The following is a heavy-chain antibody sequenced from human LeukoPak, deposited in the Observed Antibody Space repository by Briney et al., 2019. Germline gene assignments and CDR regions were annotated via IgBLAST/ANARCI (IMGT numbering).Heavy chain of an antibody. CDR1: GFTFSSNY. CDR2: IYSGGST. CDR3: ARMREPYSSSPKALDY. J-gene: IGHJ4*02. Sequence: GGSLRLSCAASGFTFSSNYMSWVRQAPGKGLEWVSVIYSGGSTDYPDSVKGRFIISRDNSKNMLYLQMNSLRAEDTAVYYCARMREPYSSSPKALDYWGQGTLVTVSS. D-gene: IGHD6-6*01. V-gene: IGHV3-66*01.